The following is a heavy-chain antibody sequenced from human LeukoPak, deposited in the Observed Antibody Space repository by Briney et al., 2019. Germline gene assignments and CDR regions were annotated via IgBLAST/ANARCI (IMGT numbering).Heavy chain of an antibody. CDR2: ISTYNGNT. D-gene: IGHD1-26*01. CDR3: ARDTEVGANDY. Sequence: ASVKVSCKPSGYTFTSYGISWVRQAPGQGLEWMGWISTYNGNTNYAQKLQGRVTMTTDTSTSTAYMELRSLRSDDTAIYYCARDTEVGANDYWGQGTLVTVSS. V-gene: IGHV1-18*01. CDR1: GYTFTSYG. J-gene: IGHJ4*02.